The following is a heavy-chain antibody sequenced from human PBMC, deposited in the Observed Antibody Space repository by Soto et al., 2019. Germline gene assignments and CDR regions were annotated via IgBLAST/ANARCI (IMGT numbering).Heavy chain of an antibody. Sequence: GESLKISCKGSGYSFTSYWIGWVRQMPGKGLEWMGIIYPGDSDTRYSPSFQGQVTISADKSISTAYLQWSSLKASDTAMYYCAIPPGIAVAGDAFDIWGQGTMVTVSS. J-gene: IGHJ3*02. V-gene: IGHV5-51*01. CDR3: AIPPGIAVAGDAFDI. D-gene: IGHD6-19*01. CDR2: IYPGDSDT. CDR1: GYSFTSYW.